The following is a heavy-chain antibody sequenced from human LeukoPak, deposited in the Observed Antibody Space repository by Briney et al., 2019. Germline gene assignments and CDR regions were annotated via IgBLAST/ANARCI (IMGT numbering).Heavy chain of an antibody. Sequence: PGRSLRLSCKASGFTFGDYAMSWVRQAPGKGLEWVGFIRGRAYGGTAEYAASVKGRFTISRDDSKSIAYLQMSSLKTEDTAVYYCARDPGGEFSDWGQGTLVTVSS. V-gene: IGHV3-49*04. CDR2: IRGRAYGGTA. J-gene: IGHJ4*02. D-gene: IGHD3-16*02. CDR3: ARDPGGEFSD. CDR1: GFTFGDYA.